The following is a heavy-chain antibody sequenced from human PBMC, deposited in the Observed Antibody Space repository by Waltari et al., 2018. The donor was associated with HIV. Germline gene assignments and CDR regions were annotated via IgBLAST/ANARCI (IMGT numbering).Heavy chain of an antibody. D-gene: IGHD1-26*01. CDR1: QSPSSSIN. Sequence: EVQLVESGGGLVQPGGSLRLSCAASQSPSSSININWVRQAPGKGLEWVSYIHSSSSPIYHADSVKGRFTISRDNAKNSLYLQMNSLRAEDTAVYYCARGGLGGYYYGMDVWGQGTTVTVSS. J-gene: IGHJ6*02. CDR3: ARGGLGGYYYGMDV. CDR2: IHSSSSPI. V-gene: IGHV3-48*01.